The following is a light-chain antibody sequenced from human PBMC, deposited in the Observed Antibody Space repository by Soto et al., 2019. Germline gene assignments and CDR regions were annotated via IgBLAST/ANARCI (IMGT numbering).Light chain of an antibody. CDR3: QHYDYLPL. CDR2: GAS. CDR1: QDIGNY. J-gene: IGKJ3*01. V-gene: IGKV1-33*01. Sequence: DLQMTQSPSSLSASVGDRVTIAFQASQDIGNYLNWYQHKPGKAPKLVIYGASNLETGVQSRFSGSGSGTDFTFTISSLQPEDIATYYCQHYDYLPLFGPGTKVDIK.